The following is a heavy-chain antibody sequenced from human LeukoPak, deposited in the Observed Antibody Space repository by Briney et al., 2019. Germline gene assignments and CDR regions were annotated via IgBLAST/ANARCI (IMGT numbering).Heavy chain of an antibody. Sequence: VRSLRLSCAASGFTFSNYWMIWVRQAPGQGLDWVASIKQDGSGQHYVDSMEGRFIISRDNAKNSLYLEMNSLRTEDTALYYCARAFTANWYNWFDPWGQGTPVTVSS. V-gene: IGHV3-7*01. CDR1: GFTFSNYW. CDR3: ARAFTANWYNWFDP. D-gene: IGHD1-1*01. J-gene: IGHJ5*02. CDR2: IKQDGSGQ.